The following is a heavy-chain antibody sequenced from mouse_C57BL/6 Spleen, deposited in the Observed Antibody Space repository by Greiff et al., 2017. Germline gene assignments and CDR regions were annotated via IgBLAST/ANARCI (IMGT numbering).Heavy chain of an antibody. CDR1: GYTFTSYW. CDR3: SRSDYGSSWFAY. V-gene: IGHV1-64*01. CDR2: IHPNSGST. D-gene: IGHD1-1*01. Sequence: VQLQQPGAELVKPGASVKLSCKASGYTFTSYWMHWVKQRPGQGLEWIGMIHPNSGSTNYNEKFKSKATLTVDKSSSTAYMQLSSLTSEDSAVAYCSRSDYGSSWFAYWGQGTLVTVSA. J-gene: IGHJ3*01.